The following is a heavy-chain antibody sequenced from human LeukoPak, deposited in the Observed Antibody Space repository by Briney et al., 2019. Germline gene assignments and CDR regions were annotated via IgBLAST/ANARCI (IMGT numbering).Heavy chain of an antibody. J-gene: IGHJ4*02. CDR1: GYSFTSYW. D-gene: IGHD4-23*01. V-gene: IGHV5-51*01. Sequence: GESLKISCKGSGYSFTSYWIGWVRQMPGKGLEWMGIIYPGDSDTRYSPSFQGQVTISADKSISTAYLQWSSLKATDTAMYYCARQFRDYGGNSYFDYWGQGTLVTVSS. CDR2: IYPGDSDT. CDR3: ARQFRDYGGNSYFDY.